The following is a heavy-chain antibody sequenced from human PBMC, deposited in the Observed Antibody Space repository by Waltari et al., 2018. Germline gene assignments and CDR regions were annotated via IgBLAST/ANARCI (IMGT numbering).Heavy chain of an antibody. J-gene: IGHJ4*02. CDR1: GGSISSGGCY. D-gene: IGHD3-22*01. CDR3: AGSSGYSYYAFDY. CDR2: IYYSGST. V-gene: IGHV4-31*03. Sequence: QVQLQESGPGLVQTSQTLSLTCTVSGGSISSGGCYWSWIRQHQGKGLEWIGYIYYSGSTYYNPSLKSRVTISVDTSKNQFSLKLSSVTAADTAVYYCAGSSGYSYYAFDYWGQGTLVTVSS.